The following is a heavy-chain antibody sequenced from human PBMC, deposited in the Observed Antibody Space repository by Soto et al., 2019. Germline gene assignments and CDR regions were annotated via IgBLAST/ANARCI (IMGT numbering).Heavy chain of an antibody. D-gene: IGHD2-15*01. CDR2: ISSSGSGI. CDR3: ARAYSDAFDI. CDR1: GFTFSDYY. V-gene: IGHV3-11*01. Sequence: QVQLVGSGGGLVKPGGSLRLSCVASGFTFSDYYMTWIRQDPGKGLEWVAYISSSGSGIYYPDSVKGRFTISRDNAKNSLYLQMSSLRAEDSAVYYCARAYSDAFDIWGQGTMVTVSS. J-gene: IGHJ3*02.